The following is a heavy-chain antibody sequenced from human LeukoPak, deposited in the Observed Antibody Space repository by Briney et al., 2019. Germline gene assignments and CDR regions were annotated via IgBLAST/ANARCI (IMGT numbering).Heavy chain of an antibody. V-gene: IGHV3-7*01. Sequence: GGSLRLSCAASGFTFSSYWMSWVRQAPGKGLEWVANIKLDGSEKYYVDSVKGRFTISRDNAISSLYLQMDSLRAEDTAVYYCARDRSSDYYDTSGYFRPDDGFDIWGQGTTVTVFS. CDR2: IKLDGSEK. CDR1: GFTFSSYW. CDR3: ARDRSSDYYDTSGYFRPDDGFDI. D-gene: IGHD3-22*01. J-gene: IGHJ3*02.